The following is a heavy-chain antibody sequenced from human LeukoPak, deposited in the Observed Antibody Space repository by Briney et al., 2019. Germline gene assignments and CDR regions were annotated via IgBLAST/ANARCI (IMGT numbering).Heavy chain of an antibody. CDR1: GYTLTGLS. CDR3: ATGCSSTSCYAVRATVSWFNP. CDR2: FDPEDGET. V-gene: IGHV1-24*01. Sequence: ASVKVSCKVSGYTLTGLSMHWVRQAPGKGLEWMGGFDPEDGETIYAQKFQGRVTMTEDTSTYTAYMELSSLRSEDTAVYYCATGCSSTSCYAVRATVSWFNPWGQGTLVTVSS. J-gene: IGHJ5*02. D-gene: IGHD2-2*01.